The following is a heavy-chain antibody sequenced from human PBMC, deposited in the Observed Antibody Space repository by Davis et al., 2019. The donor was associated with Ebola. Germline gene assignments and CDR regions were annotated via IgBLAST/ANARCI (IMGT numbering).Heavy chain of an antibody. CDR1: GFTFSDYY. CDR2: ISSSSSFT. Sequence: GESLKISCAASGFTFSDYYMTWIRQAPGKGLAWISYISSSSSFTNYADSVKGRFTISRDNAKSSLYLQMNSLRAEDTAVYFCARGYRSSWYAAFDIWGQGTMVTVSS. J-gene: IGHJ3*02. V-gene: IGHV3-11*06. D-gene: IGHD6-13*01. CDR3: ARGYRSSWYAAFDI.